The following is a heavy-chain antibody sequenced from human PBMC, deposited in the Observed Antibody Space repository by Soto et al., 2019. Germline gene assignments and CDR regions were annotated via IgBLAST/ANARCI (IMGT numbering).Heavy chain of an antibody. J-gene: IGHJ4*02. V-gene: IGHV4-59*01. Sequence: PSETLSLTCTVSGGSISSYYWSWIRQPPGKGLEWIGYIYYRGSTNYNPSLKSRVTISVDTSKNQFSLRLSSVTAADTAIYYCARIGYCSGVRCLPLDYWGQGTMVTVYS. CDR3: ARIGYCSGVRCLPLDY. D-gene: IGHD2-15*01. CDR2: IYYRGST. CDR1: GGSISSYY.